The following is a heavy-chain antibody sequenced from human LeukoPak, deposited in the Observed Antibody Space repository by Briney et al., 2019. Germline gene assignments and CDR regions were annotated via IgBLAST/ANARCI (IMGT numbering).Heavy chain of an antibody. CDR2: INWNSVRI. V-gene: IGHV3-9*01. Sequence: AGGYLRLSRAATDFTLDDYAMRSARQAPGTGLEWVSGINWNSVRIVYADSVKCRFTISRDNTKNSLYLQMNSLRAEDTALYYCAKDMGDFWTGYPTDVWGKGSSVTVSS. J-gene: IGHJ6*04. D-gene: IGHD3/OR15-3a*01. CDR3: AKDMGDFWTGYPTDV. CDR1: DFTLDDYA.